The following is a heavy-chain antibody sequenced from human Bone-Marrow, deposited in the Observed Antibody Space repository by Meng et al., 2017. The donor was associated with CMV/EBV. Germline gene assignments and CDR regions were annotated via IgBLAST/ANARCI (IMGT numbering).Heavy chain of an antibody. D-gene: IGHD4-17*01. CDR3: ARADYGVDY. J-gene: IGHJ4*02. Sequence: VHLVESGGDLVQPGGSLRLSCAASGFTFSGYWMHWVRQAPGKGLVWVSRISGDATETVYADSVKGRFTIFRDNAKNTLYLQMNSLRAEDTAVYYCARADYGVDYWGQGTLVTVSS. V-gene: IGHV3-74*02. CDR2: ISGDATET. CDR1: GFTFSGYW.